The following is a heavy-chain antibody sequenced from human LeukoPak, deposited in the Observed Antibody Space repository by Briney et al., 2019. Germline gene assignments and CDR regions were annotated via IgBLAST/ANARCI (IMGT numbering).Heavy chain of an antibody. D-gene: IGHD3-10*01. CDR1: GFTFSSYA. CDR2: ISGSGGST. CDR3: AKFSSGFTEFDY. Sequence: PGGSLRLSCAASGFTFSSYAMSWVRQAPGKGLEWVSAISGSGGSTYYADFVKGRFTISRDNSKNTLYLQMNSLRAEDTAVYYCAKFSSGFTEFDYWGQGTLVTVSS. J-gene: IGHJ4*02. V-gene: IGHV3-23*01.